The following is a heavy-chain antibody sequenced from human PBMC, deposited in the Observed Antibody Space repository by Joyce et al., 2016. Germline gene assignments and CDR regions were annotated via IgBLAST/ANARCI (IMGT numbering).Heavy chain of an antibody. V-gene: IGHV3-7*01. CDR2: MKEDGSGQ. D-gene: IGHD4-23*01. Sequence: DVQLVESGGTLVQPGGSLRLACEASGLTLSHYWMHWVRQAPGKGLEWVAAMKEDGSGQYYVDSVKGRFTISGDNTNNSLFLQMDSLGAEDTAVYFCARRKPFPNSIDAFDIWGPGTIVSVSS. CDR3: ARRKPFPNSIDAFDI. CDR1: GLTLSHYW. J-gene: IGHJ3*02.